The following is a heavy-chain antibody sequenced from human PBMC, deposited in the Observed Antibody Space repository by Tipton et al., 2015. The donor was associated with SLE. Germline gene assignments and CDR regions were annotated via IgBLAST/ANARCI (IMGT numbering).Heavy chain of an antibody. CDR2: IRSKAYGGTT. V-gene: IGHV3-49*04. J-gene: IGHJ6*02. Sequence: QRGKEGGGGVQPGRSLRLSCTASGFTFGDYAMSWVRQAPGKGLEWVGFIRSKAYGGTTEYAASVKGRFTISRDDSKSIAYLQMNSLKTEDTAVYYCTRPCCSSTSGYYYYYYYGMDVWGQGTTVTVSS. CDR1: GFTFGDYA. CDR3: TRPCCSSTSGYYYYYYYGMDV. D-gene: IGHD2-2*01.